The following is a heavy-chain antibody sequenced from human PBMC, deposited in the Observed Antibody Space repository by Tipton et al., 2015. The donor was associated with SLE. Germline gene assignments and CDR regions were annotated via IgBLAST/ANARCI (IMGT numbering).Heavy chain of an antibody. D-gene: IGHD5-12*01. Sequence: TLSLTCTVSGDSVSSYSWTWIRQPAAKGLEWIGRIDSHGNTNYNPSLESRVTISVDTSKNQFSLKLSSVTAADTAIYYCVRVEGAYDQYYFDSWGQGALVTVSS. J-gene: IGHJ4*02. CDR3: VRVEGAYDQYYFDS. V-gene: IGHV4-4*07. CDR1: GDSVSSYS. CDR2: IDSHGNT.